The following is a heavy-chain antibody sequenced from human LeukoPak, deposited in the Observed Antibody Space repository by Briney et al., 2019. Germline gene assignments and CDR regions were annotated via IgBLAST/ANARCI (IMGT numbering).Heavy chain of an antibody. CDR1: GFTFSSYA. J-gene: IGHJ4*02. V-gene: IGHV3-23*01. Sequence: GGSLRLSCAASGFTFSSYAMSWVRQAPGKGLEWVSAISGSGGSTYYADSVKGRFTISRDNSKNTVYLQMNSLRAEDTAVYYCAKGNIAYYDFWSGYLYYFDYWGQGTLVTVSS. D-gene: IGHD3-3*01. CDR3: AKGNIAYYDFWSGYLYYFDY. CDR2: ISGSGGST.